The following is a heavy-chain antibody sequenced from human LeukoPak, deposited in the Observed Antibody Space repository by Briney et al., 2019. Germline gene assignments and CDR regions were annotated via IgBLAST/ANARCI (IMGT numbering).Heavy chain of an antibody. CDR1: GGSFSGYY. CDR2: IDHSGST. V-gene: IGHV4-34*01. D-gene: IGHD6-13*01. J-gene: IGHJ4*02. Sequence: SETLSLTCAVYGGSFSGYYWSWIRQPPGKGLEWIGEIDHSGSTNYNPSLKSRVTISVDTSKNQFSLKLSSVTAADTAVYYCAGRYSSSWPFDYWGQGTLVTVSS. CDR3: AGRYSSSWPFDY.